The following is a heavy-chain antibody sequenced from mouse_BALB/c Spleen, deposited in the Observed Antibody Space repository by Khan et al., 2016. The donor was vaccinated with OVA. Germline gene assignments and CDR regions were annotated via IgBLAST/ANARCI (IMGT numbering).Heavy chain of an antibody. Sequence: QVQLKESGPGLVAPSQNLSITCTVSGFSLTDYGVSWIRQPPGKGLEWLGVIWGGGTTYYNSALKSRLSISKDNSKSQVFLKMNSLQTDDTAMYYCAKGVWSYYFALDYWGQGTSGTGSS. CDR1: GFSLTDYG. CDR2: IWGGGTT. CDR3: AKGVWSYYFALDY. J-gene: IGHJ4*01. V-gene: IGHV2-6-5*01. D-gene: IGHD2-10*02.